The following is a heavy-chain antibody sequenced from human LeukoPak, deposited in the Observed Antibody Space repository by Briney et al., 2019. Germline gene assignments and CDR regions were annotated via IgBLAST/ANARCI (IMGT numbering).Heavy chain of an antibody. CDR1: GFTFSSYG. Sequence: PGGSLRLSCAASGFTFSSYGMHWVRQAPGKGLEWVAFIRYDGSNKYYADSVKGRFTISRDNSKNTLYLQMNSLRAEDTAVYYCAKGAGWFGELFNAFDIWGQGTMVTVSS. V-gene: IGHV3-30*02. CDR3: AKGAGWFGELFNAFDI. J-gene: IGHJ3*02. CDR2: IRYDGSNK. D-gene: IGHD3-10*01.